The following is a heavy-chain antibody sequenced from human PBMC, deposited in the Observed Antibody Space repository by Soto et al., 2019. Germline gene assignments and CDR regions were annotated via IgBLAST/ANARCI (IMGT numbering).Heavy chain of an antibody. CDR1: GYSFSSYG. CDR3: ARGGGHDLH. Sequence: GASVKVSCKASGYSFSSYGFSWVRQAPGQGLEWMGWISAYNGYTLFAQKFQGRVTMTTDSSTSTAYMELRSLRSDDTAVYYCARGGGHDLHWGQGTLVTVSS. J-gene: IGHJ4*02. CDR2: ISAYNGYT. D-gene: IGHD5-12*01. V-gene: IGHV1-18*01.